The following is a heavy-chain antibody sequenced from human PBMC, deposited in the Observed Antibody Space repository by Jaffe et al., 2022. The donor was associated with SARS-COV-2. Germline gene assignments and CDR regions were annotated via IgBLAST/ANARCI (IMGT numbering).Heavy chain of an antibody. J-gene: IGHJ4*02. V-gene: IGHV3-30-3*01. D-gene: IGHD6-19*01. CDR2: ISYDGSNK. CDR1: GFTFSSYA. Sequence: QVQLVESGGGVVQPGRSLRLSCAASGFTFSSYAMHWVRQAPGKGLEWVAVISYDGSNKYYADSVKGRFTISRDNSKNTLYLQMNSLRAEDTAVYYCARVWGYSSGWLDYWGQGTLVTVSS. CDR3: ARVWGYSSGWLDY.